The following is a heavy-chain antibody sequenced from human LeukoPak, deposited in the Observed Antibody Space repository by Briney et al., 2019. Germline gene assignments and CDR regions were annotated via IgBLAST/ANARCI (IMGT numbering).Heavy chain of an antibody. CDR3: ASYGSGSHDY. D-gene: IGHD3-10*01. CDR1: GFTFSNAW. J-gene: IGHJ4*02. V-gene: IGHV3-15*01. CDR2: IKTKTEGGTT. Sequence: PGGSLRLSCAASGFTFSNAWMNWVRQAPGKGLEWVGRIKTKTEGGTTDYAVPVKGRFTISRDDSKNTVYLQMNSLKTEDTAVYYCASYGSGSHDYWGQGSLVTVSS.